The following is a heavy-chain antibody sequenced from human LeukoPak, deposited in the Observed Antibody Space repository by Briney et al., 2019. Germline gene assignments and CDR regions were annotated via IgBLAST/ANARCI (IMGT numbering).Heavy chain of an antibody. CDR2: ISSSSSHM. D-gene: IGHD6-19*01. J-gene: IGHJ5*02. V-gene: IGHV3-21*01. Sequence: GGSLRLSCTVSGFTFSTYSMNWVRHATGKGLEWVSSISSSSSHMFYADSVKGRFTISRENAKNSLYLQMNSLRAEDTAVYYCARSGYSSGWYFEWFDPWGKGTLVTVSS. CDR3: ARSGYSSGWYFEWFDP. CDR1: GFTFSTYS.